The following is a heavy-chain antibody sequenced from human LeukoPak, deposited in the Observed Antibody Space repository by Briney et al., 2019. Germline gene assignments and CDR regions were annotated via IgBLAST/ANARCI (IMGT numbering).Heavy chain of an antibody. CDR1: SGSVSNSHYY. CDR3: ARDLSFDWFPYYFDY. CDR2: IFYSGNT. V-gene: IGHV4-39*07. D-gene: IGHD3-9*01. J-gene: IGHJ4*02. Sequence: SETLSLTCTVSSGSVSNSHYYWAWVRQPPGKGLEWLGSIFYSGNTHYNPSLKSPVTISIDTSKNQFSLKVSSVSAADTAIYYCARDLSFDWFPYYFDYWGQGILVTVSS.